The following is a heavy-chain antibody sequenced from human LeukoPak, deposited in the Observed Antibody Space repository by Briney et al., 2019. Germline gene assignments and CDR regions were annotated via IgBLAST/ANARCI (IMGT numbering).Heavy chain of an antibody. D-gene: IGHD1-1*01. Sequence: TSETLSLTCTVSGGSISSGSYYWSWIRQPAGKGLEWIGRIYTSGSTNYNPSLKSRVTISVDTSKNQFSLKLSSVTAADTAVYYCAREDDLWGQGTLVTVSS. V-gene: IGHV4-61*02. J-gene: IGHJ4*02. CDR1: GGSISSGSYY. CDR3: AREDDL. CDR2: IYTSGST.